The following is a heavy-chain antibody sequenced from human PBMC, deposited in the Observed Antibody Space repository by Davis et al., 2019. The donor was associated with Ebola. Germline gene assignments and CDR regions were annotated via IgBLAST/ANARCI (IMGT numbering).Heavy chain of an antibody. Sequence: AASVKVSCKASGYTFTSYGISWVRQAPGQGLEWMGWISAYNGNTNYAQKLQGRVTMTTDTSTSTAYMELRSLRAEDTAVYYCAREPPYYDSSGYYFWIIGYFDLWGRGTLVTVSS. V-gene: IGHV1-18*01. J-gene: IGHJ2*01. CDR1: GYTFTSYG. CDR2: ISAYNGNT. CDR3: AREPPYYDSSGYYFWIIGYFDL. D-gene: IGHD3-22*01.